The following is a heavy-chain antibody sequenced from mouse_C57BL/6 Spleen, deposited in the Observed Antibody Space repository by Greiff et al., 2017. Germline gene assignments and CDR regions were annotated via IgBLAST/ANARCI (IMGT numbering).Heavy chain of an antibody. CDR2: ISYDGSN. CDR1: GYSITSGYY. V-gene: IGHV3-6*01. D-gene: IGHD2-2*01. Sequence: EVQVVESGPGLVKPSQSLSLTCSVTGYSITSGYYWNWIRQFPGNKLEWMGYISYDGSNNYNPSLKNRISITRDTSKNQFFLKLNSVTTEDTATYYCASSGYGYDGGDYWGQGTTLTVSS. CDR3: ASSGYGYDGGDY. J-gene: IGHJ2*01.